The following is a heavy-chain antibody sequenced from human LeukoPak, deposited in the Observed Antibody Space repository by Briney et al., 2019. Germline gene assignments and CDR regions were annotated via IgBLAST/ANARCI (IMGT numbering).Heavy chain of an antibody. Sequence: PSQTLSLTCTVSGGSISSGGYYWSWIRQHPGKGLEWIGYIYYSGSTYYNPSLKSRVTISVDTSKNQFSLKLSSVTAADTAVYYCARGRYFDWSCYFDYWGQGTLVTVSS. V-gene: IGHV4-31*03. CDR3: ARGRYFDWSCYFDY. J-gene: IGHJ4*02. CDR1: GGSISSGGYY. D-gene: IGHD3-9*01. CDR2: IYYSGST.